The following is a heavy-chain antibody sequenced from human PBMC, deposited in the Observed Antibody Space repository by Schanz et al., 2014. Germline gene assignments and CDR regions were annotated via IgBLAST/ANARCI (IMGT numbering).Heavy chain of an antibody. D-gene: IGHD5-18*01. CDR1: GFAFSGFA. Sequence: EVQLMESGGGLVKPGGSLRLSCVASGFAFSGFAMTWVRQAPGRGLEWVSSISTSGTYMYIADSLKGRLTISRDDAKKSMYLQMNNLRAEDTAVYYCVRVSFADPRLYRGMDRDIDYWGQGTLVTVSS. J-gene: IGHJ4*02. CDR3: VRVSFADPRLYRGMDRDIDY. V-gene: IGHV3-21*01. CDR2: ISTSGTYM.